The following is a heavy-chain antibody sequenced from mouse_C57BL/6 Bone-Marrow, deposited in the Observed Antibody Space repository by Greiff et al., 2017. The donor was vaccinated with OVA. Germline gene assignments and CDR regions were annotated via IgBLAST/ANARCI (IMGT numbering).Heavy chain of an antibody. D-gene: IGHD2-3*01. V-gene: IGHV14-4*01. Sequence: EVQLQQSGAELVRPGASVKLSCTASGFNIKDDYMHWVKQRPEQGLEWIGWIDPENGDTEYASKFQGKATITADTSSNTAYLQLSSLTSEYTAVYYCIYDGYFWYFDFWGTGTTVTVSS. CDR3: IYDGYFWYFDF. J-gene: IGHJ1*03. CDR2: IDPENGDT. CDR1: GFNIKDDY.